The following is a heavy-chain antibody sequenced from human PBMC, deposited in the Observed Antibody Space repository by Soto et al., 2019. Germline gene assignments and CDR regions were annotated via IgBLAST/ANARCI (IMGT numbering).Heavy chain of an antibody. V-gene: IGHV4-34*01. CDR3: ARGRRTTYYLYGMDV. CDR2: INHSGST. J-gene: IGHJ6*02. Sequence: PSETLSLTCAVYGGSFIGYYWSWIRQPPGKGLEWIGEINHSGSTNYNPSLKSRVTISVDTSKNQFSLTLSSVTAADTAVYYCARGRRTTYYLYGMDVWGQGTTVTVSS. CDR1: GGSFIGYY.